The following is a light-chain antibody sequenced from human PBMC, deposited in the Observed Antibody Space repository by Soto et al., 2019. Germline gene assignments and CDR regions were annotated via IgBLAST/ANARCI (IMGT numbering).Light chain of an antibody. CDR1: QSISSY. V-gene: IGKV1-39*01. CDR3: QQSDSIPIT. Sequence: DIQMTQSPSSLSASVGDRVTITCRASQSISSYLNWYQQKPGKAPKLLIYAASSLQSGVPSRFSGSGSGTDFTLAISSLQPEDFATYYCQQSDSIPITFGQGTKVDIK. CDR2: AAS. J-gene: IGKJ1*01.